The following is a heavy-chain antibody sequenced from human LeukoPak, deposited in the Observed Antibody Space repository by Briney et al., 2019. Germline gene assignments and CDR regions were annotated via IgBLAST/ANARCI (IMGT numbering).Heavy chain of an antibody. J-gene: IGHJ4*02. Sequence: PGGSLRLSCAASGFTFSSYGMHWVRQAPGKGLEWVAFIRYDGSNKYYADSVKGRFTISRDNSKNTLYLQMNSLRAEDTAVYYCAKLRPRIAGAGMSTIDYWGQGTLVTVSS. V-gene: IGHV3-30*02. CDR1: GFTFSSYG. D-gene: IGHD6-19*01. CDR3: AKLRPRIAGAGMSTIDY. CDR2: IRYDGSNK.